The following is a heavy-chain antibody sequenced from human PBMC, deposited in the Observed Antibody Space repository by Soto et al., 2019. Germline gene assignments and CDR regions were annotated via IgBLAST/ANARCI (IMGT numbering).Heavy chain of an antibody. CDR1: GFTFTSSA. J-gene: IGHJ6*02. CDR2: IVVGSGNT. CDR3: AAATSGLVGRPLYYYYGMDV. D-gene: IGHD3-9*01. V-gene: IGHV1-58*01. Sequence: SVKVSCKASGFTFTSSAVQWVRQARGQRLEWIGWIVVGSGNTNYAQKFQERVTITRDMSTSTACMELSSLRSEDTAVYYCAAATSGLVGRPLYYYYGMDVWGQGTTVTV.